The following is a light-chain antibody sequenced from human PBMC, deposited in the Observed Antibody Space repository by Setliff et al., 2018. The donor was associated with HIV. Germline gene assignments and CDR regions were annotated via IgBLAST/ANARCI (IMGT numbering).Light chain of an antibody. CDR2: EVT. CDR3: YSYAGSSTFV. J-gene: IGLJ1*01. CDR1: SSDVGNYNL. V-gene: IGLV2-23*02. Sequence: QSVLTQPASVSGSPGQSITISCTGTSSDVGNYNLVSWYQQRPGKAPKLIIYEVTKRPSGVSNRFSGSKSGNTASLTISGLQADDEADYYCYSYAGSSTFVFGTGTKVTVL.